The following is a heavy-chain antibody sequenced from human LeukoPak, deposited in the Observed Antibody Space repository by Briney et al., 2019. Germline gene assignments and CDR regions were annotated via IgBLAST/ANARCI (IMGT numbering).Heavy chain of an antibody. CDR2: IYHSGST. V-gene: IGHV4-38-2*02. Sequence: SETLSLTCTVSGYSISSGYYWGWIRQPPGKGLEWIGSIYHSGSTYYNPSLKSRVTISVDTSKNQFSLKLSSVTAADTAVYFCARALGYYYDSRGSKYYFDYWGQGTLVTVSS. CDR3: ARALGYYYDSRGSKYYFDY. J-gene: IGHJ4*02. CDR1: GYSISSGYY. D-gene: IGHD3-22*01.